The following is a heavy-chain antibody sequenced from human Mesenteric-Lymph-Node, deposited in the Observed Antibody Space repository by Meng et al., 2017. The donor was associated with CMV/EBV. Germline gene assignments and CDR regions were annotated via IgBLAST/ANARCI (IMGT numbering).Heavy chain of an antibody. J-gene: IGHJ4*02. CDR2: IYYSGST. CDR3: ARVRDDFWGGFDY. D-gene: IGHD3-3*01. V-gene: IGHV4-39*07. CDR1: GGSISSSSYY. Sequence: GSLRLSCTVSGGSISSSSYYWGWIRQPLGKGLEWIGSIYYSGSTYYNPSLKSRVTISVDTSKNQFSLKLSSVTAADTAVYYCARVRDDFWGGFDYWGQGMVVTVSS.